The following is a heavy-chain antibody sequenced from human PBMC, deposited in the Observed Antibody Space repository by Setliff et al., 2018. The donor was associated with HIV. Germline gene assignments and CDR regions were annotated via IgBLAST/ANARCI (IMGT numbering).Heavy chain of an antibody. D-gene: IGHD3-22*01. CDR1: GFTFSSYS. V-gene: IGHV3-21*01. CDR3: ARDPDYYDDSGYADAFDV. CDR2: ISSSSSYI. Sequence: GGSLRLSCAASGFTFSSYSMNWVRQAPGKGLEWVSSISSSSSYIYYADSVKGRFTISRDNPKNSLYLQMNSLRAEDTAVYYCARDPDYYDDSGYADAFDVWGQGTMVTVSS. J-gene: IGHJ3*01.